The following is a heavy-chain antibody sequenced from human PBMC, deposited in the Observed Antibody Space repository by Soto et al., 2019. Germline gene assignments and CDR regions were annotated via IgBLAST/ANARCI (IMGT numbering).Heavy chain of an antibody. CDR1: GFTFSSYS. V-gene: IGHV3-48*01. CDR2: ISSSSRTI. CDR3: ARGFAIGWYTYFFDL. Sequence: GGSLRLSCAASGFTFSSYSMNWVRQAPGKGLEWVSYISSSSRTIYYTDSVKGRFTISRDNAKNSLYLQMNSLRAEDTAVYYCARGFAIGWYTYFFDLWGQGPLVTVSS. J-gene: IGHJ4*02. D-gene: IGHD6-19*01.